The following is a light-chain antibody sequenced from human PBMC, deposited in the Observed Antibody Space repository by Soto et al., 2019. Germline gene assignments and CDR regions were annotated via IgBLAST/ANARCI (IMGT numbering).Light chain of an antibody. V-gene: IGKV1-39*01. J-gene: IGKJ1*01. CDR1: QTISSY. CDR2: STS. CDR3: QQSYSAPVT. Sequence: DIQMTQSPSSLSASVGDRVTITCRASQTISSYVNWYQQKPGKAPRLLIYSTSTLQRGVPSRFSGSGSGTDFTLIISSLQPEDFATYYCQQSYSAPVTFGQGTRVEF.